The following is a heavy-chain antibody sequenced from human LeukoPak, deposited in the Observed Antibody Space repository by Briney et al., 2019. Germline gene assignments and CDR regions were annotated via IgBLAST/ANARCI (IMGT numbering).Heavy chain of an antibody. CDR3: ARDLSSLPLDI. D-gene: IGHD2/OR15-2a*01. V-gene: IGHV3-7*01. Sequence: GGSLRLSCVASGFTYNNYWMSWVRQAPGKGPEWVANIKQDGGEQYYVDSLKGRFTISRDNTQNSLYLQMNSLRAEDTAVYYCARDLSSLPLDIWGQGTMVTVSS. J-gene: IGHJ3*02. CDR2: IKQDGGEQ. CDR1: GFTYNNYW.